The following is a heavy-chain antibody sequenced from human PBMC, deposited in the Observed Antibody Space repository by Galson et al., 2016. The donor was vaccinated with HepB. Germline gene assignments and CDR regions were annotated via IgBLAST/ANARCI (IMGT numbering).Heavy chain of an antibody. J-gene: IGHJ6*02. V-gene: IGHV3-33*01. Sequence: SLRLSCAASGFSFTNYGMQWGMHWVRQAPGKGLEWVAVIYYDGSNKNYADSVKGRFTISRDNPKNTLYLQMHSLRAEDTAVYYCARERIPMVRATFHFYGMDVWGQGTTVTVSS. CDR1: GFSFTNYG. CDR3: ARERIPMVRATFHFYGMDV. CDR2: IYYDGSNK. D-gene: IGHD3-10*01.